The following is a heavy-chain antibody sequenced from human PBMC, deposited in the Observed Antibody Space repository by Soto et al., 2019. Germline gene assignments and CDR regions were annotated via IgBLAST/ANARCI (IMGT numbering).Heavy chain of an antibody. CDR1: GFTFSSYA. V-gene: IGHV3-23*01. J-gene: IGHJ4*02. D-gene: IGHD2-15*01. Sequence: EVQLLESGGGLVQPGGSLRLSCAASGFTFSSYAMSWVRQAPGKGLEWVSTISGSGGGIYYADSVKGRFTISRDNSKNTLDLQMNILRAEDTDVYYCAKRNLVVRPPFDYWGQGTLVTVSS. CDR2: ISGSGGGI. CDR3: AKRNLVVRPPFDY.